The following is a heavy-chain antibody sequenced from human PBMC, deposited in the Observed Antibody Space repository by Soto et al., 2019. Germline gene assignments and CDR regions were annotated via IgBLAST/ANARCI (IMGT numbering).Heavy chain of an antibody. Sequence: SETLSLTCTVSGGSISSGGYYWSWIRQHPGKGLEWIGYIYYSGSTYYNPSLKSRVTISVDTSKNQFSLKLSSVTAADTAVYYCARDGRGYSYGLLFDYWGPGTLVTVSS. CDR2: IYYSGST. V-gene: IGHV4-31*03. D-gene: IGHD5-18*01. CDR3: ARDGRGYSYGLLFDY. CDR1: GGSISSGGYY. J-gene: IGHJ4*02.